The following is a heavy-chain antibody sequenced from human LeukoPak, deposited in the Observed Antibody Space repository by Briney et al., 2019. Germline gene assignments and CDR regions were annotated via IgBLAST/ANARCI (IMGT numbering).Heavy chain of an antibody. J-gene: IGHJ4*02. CDR1: GFTFSSYW. CDR3: ATVNRISSTFDS. CDR2: IKSDGSTT. D-gene: IGHD2-15*01. V-gene: IGHV3-74*01. Sequence: HPGGSLRLSCAASGFTFSSYWMHWVRQAPGKGLVWVSRIKSDGSTTTYADSVKGRFTISRDNAKSSLYLQMNSLRADDTAVYYCATVNRISSTFDSWGQGALVTVSS.